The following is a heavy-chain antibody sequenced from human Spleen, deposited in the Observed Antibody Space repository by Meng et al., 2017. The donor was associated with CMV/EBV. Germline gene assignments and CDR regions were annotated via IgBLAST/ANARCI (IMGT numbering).Heavy chain of an antibody. D-gene: IGHD1-26*01. CDR1: GGSVSSSSYY. CDR3: ARSGSYGMFDP. Sequence: SETLSLTCTVSGGSVSSSSYYWNWIRQPPGQGLEWIGYIHNTENINYKSSLKSRVTISVDMSKNQFSLKLNSVTAADTAIYYCARSGSYGMFDPWGQGILVTVSS. V-gene: IGHV4-61*01. CDR2: IHNTENI. J-gene: IGHJ5*02.